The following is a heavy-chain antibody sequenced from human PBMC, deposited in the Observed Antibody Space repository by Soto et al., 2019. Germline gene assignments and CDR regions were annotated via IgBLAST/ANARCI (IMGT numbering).Heavy chain of an antibody. CDR2: INPSGGST. V-gene: IGHV1-46*01. D-gene: IGHD1-7*01. CDR3: AAVVSGRTTDP. CDR1: GYTFTRYY. J-gene: IGHJ5*02. Sequence: ASVRVSCKASGYTFTRYYMHWVRQAPGQGLEWMGIINPSGGSTSYAQKLQGRVTMTTDTSTSTAYMELRSLRSDDTAVYYCAAVVSGRTTDPWGQGTLVTVSS.